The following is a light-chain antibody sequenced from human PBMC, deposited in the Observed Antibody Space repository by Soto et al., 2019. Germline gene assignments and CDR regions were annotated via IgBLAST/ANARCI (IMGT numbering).Light chain of an antibody. CDR1: QSVSSN. Sequence: TPSPVALSLSPGHRASLSCRASQSVSSNLAWYQQKPGQAPRFLIYGASTRATGIPARFSGSGSGTEFTLTISSLQSEDFAVYYCQQYDNWPLTFGGGTKVDIK. CDR3: QQYDNWPLT. V-gene: IGKV3-15*01. J-gene: IGKJ4*01. CDR2: GAS.